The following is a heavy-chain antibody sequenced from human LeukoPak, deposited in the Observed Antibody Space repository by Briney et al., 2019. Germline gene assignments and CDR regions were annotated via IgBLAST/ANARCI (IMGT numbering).Heavy chain of an antibody. CDR1: GFTFSNYA. CDR2: IYSGGST. J-gene: IGHJ4*02. D-gene: IGHD6-19*01. Sequence: PGGSLRLSCAASGFTFSNYAMSWVRQAPGKGLEWVSVIYSGGSTYYADSVKGRFTISRDNSKNTLYLQMNSLRAEDTAVYYCARASSSYSSGWSYYFDYWGQGTLVTVSS. CDR3: ARASSSYSSGWSYYFDY. V-gene: IGHV3-66*01.